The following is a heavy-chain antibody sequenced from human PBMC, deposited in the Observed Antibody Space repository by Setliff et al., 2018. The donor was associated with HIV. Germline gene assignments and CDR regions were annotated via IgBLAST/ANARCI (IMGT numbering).Heavy chain of an antibody. CDR2: IYSDDYT. Sequence: GESLKISCAASGFSVSNKYMTWVRQAPGKGLEWVSIIYSDDYTYYADSIKGRFTISRDNSRNTLFLQMNNLRPEDTATYYCVRDPIEGSPDYFDYWGQGALVTVSS. V-gene: IGHV3-53*05. D-gene: IGHD1-26*01. CDR1: GFSVSNKY. J-gene: IGHJ4*02. CDR3: VRDPIEGSPDYFDY.